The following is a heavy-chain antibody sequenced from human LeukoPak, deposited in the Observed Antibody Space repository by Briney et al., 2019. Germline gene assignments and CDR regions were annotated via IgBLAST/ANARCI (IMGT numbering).Heavy chain of an antibody. Sequence: PGGSLRLSCAASGFTFSSYAMSWVRQAPGKGLEWVSAISGSGGSTYYADSVKGRFTISRDNSKNTLYLQMNSLRAEDTAIYYCAKDRTGTTHGPHWGQGTLVTVSS. CDR2: ISGSGGST. CDR1: GFTFSSYA. V-gene: IGHV3-23*01. D-gene: IGHD1-7*01. CDR3: AKDRTGTTHGPH. J-gene: IGHJ4*02.